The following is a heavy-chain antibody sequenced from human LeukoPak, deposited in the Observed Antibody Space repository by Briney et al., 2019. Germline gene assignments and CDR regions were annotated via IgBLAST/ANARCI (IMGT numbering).Heavy chain of an antibody. CDR1: GASISFYY. J-gene: IGHJ3*02. CDR3: ALDSSGWSDDSFDI. Sequence: SETLSLTCTVSGASISFYYWSWTRQPPGKGLEWIGYIYYSGSTNYNPSLKSRVTMSIDTSKNQFSLNLNSVTAADTAVYYCALDSSGWSDDSFDIWGHGTMVTVSS. D-gene: IGHD6-13*01. V-gene: IGHV4-59*03. CDR2: IYYSGST.